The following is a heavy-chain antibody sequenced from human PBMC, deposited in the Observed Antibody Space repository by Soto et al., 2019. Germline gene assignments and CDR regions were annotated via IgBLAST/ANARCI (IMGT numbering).Heavy chain of an antibody. Sequence: PGESLKISCKGSGYSFTSYWIGWVRQMPGKGLEWMGIIYPGDSDTRYSPSFQGQVTISADKSISTAYLQWSSLKASETAMYYCARRGYCSSTSCYGHWFDPWGQGTLVTVSS. CDR2: IYPGDSDT. J-gene: IGHJ5*02. V-gene: IGHV5-51*01. CDR1: GYSFTSYW. CDR3: ARRGYCSSTSCYGHWFDP. D-gene: IGHD2-2*01.